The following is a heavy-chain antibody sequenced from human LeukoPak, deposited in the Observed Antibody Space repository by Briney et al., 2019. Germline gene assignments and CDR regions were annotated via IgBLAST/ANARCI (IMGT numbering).Heavy chain of an antibody. CDR1: GYTFTGYY. J-gene: IGHJ4*02. Sequence: GASVKASCKASGYTFTGYYMHWVRQAPGQGLEWMGWINPNSGGTNYAQKFQGRVTMTRDTSISTAYMELSRLRSDDTAVYYCAREQLWQLGVFDYWGQGTLVTVSS. CDR2: INPNSGGT. D-gene: IGHD5-18*01. V-gene: IGHV1-2*02. CDR3: AREQLWQLGVFDY.